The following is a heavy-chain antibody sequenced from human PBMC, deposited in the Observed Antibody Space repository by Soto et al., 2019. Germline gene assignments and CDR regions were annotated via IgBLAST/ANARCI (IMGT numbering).Heavy chain of an antibody. D-gene: IGHD3-22*01. J-gene: IGHJ6*02. Sequence: GASVKVSCKASGYTFTSYGISWVRQAPGQGLEWMGWISAYNGNTNYAQKLQGRVAMTTDTSTSTAYMELRSLRSDDTAVYYCARDVYKDYYDSSGLNYYYYGMDVWGQGTTVPVSS. CDR2: ISAYNGNT. CDR3: ARDVYKDYYDSSGLNYYYYGMDV. V-gene: IGHV1-18*01. CDR1: GYTFTSYG.